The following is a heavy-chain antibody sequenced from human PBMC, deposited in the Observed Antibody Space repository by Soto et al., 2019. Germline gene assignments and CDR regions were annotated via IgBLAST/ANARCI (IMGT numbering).Heavy chain of an antibody. J-gene: IGHJ6*02. CDR3: ASDRSSGWEQGYGMDV. CDR2: IYYSGST. CDR1: GGSISTYY. D-gene: IGHD6-19*01. V-gene: IGHV4-59*01. Sequence: SETLSLTCTVSGGSISTYYWSWIRQPPGKGLEWIGYIYYSGSTSYNPSLKSRVTISVDTSKNQFSLKLRSVTAADTAVYYCASDRSSGWEQGYGMDVWGQGTTVTVSS.